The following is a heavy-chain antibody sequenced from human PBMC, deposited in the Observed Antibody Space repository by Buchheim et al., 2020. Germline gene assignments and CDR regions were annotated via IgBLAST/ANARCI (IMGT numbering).Heavy chain of an antibody. Sequence: QVQLQQWGAGLLKPSETLSLTCAVYGGSFSGYYWSWIRQPPGKGLEWIGEINHSGSTNYNPSLNSRVTISVDTSTNQFSPKLSSVTAADTAVYYCARKGRSGSFRNWFDPWGQGTL. V-gene: IGHV4-34*01. CDR1: GGSFSGYY. D-gene: IGHD1-26*01. CDR2: INHSGST. J-gene: IGHJ5*02. CDR3: ARKGRSGSFRNWFDP.